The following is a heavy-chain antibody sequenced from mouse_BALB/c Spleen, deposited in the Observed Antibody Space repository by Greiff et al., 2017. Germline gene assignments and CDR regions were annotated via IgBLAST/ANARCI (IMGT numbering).Heavy chain of an antibody. CDR2: ISSGSSTI. V-gene: IGHV5-17*02. D-gene: IGHD2-14*01. J-gene: IGHJ4*01. CDR3: ARSYYRYGYAMDY. Sequence: EVKLEESGGGLVQPGGSRKLSCAASGFTFSSFGMHWVRQAPEKGLEWVAYISSGSSTIYYADTVKGRFTISRDNPKNTLFLQMTSLRSEDTAMYYCARSYYRYGYAMDYWGQGTSVTVSS. CDR1: GFTFSSFG.